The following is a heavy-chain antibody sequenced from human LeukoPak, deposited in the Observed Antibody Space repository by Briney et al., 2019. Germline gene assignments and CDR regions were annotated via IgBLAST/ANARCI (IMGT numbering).Heavy chain of an antibody. D-gene: IGHD6-13*01. Sequence: GGSLRLSCAASGFTFSNYAMPWVRQAPGKGLEWVANINQDGSDKYYVDSVKGRFTISRDNAKKSLYLQMNSLRVEDTALYYCARGTVIASGTRWFDPWGQGTQVTVSS. V-gene: IGHV3-7*01. CDR3: ARGTVIASGTRWFDP. CDR1: GFTFSNYA. J-gene: IGHJ5*02. CDR2: INQDGSDK.